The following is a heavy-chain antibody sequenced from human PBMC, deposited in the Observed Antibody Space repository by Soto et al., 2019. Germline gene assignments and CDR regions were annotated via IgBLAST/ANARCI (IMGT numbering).Heavy chain of an antibody. J-gene: IGHJ6*02. V-gene: IGHV4-30-4*01. CDR1: GGSISSGDYY. D-gene: IGHD2-21*01. CDR3: ARDTGGGDGMDV. Sequence: SETLSLTCTVSGGSISSGDYYWSWIRQPPGKGLEWIGHIYYSGSTYYNPSLKSRVTISVDTSKNQFSLKLSSVTAADTAVYYCARDTGGGDGMDVWGQGTTVTVSS. CDR2: IYYSGST.